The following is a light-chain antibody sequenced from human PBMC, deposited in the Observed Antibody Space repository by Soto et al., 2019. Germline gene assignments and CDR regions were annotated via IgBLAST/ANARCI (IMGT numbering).Light chain of an antibody. V-gene: IGKV3-11*01. CDR2: DAS. CDR1: QTVNSY. CDR3: QQRSTSIT. J-gene: IGKJ5*01. Sequence: IVLTQSPATLSLWPGETAILSYRASQTVNSYLSRYQHKPGQAPRLLIYDASKRAPGIPARFSGSGSGTDFTLTISSLEPEDFAVYYCQQRSTSITFGQGTRLEIE.